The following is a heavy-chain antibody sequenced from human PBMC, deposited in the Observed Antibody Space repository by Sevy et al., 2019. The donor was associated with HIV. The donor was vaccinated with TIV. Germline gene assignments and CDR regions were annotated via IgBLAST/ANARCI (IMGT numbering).Heavy chain of an antibody. CDR3: GRHSSMTTVTMNY. Sequence: SETLSLTCTVSGGSVSRSTYYWGWIRQPPGKGLEWTGSIYYRGGTYYNPSLKSRVTISEDTSKNQFSLKLSSVTAADTAVYYCGRHSSMTTVTMNYWGQGTLVTVSS. J-gene: IGHJ4*02. CDR2: IYYRGGT. CDR1: GGSVSRSTYY. V-gene: IGHV4-39*01. D-gene: IGHD4-17*01.